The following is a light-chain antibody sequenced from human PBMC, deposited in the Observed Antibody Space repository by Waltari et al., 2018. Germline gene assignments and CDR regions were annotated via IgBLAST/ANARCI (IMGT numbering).Light chain of an antibody. V-gene: IGKV3-11*01. CDR1: QSVGRS. J-gene: IGKJ2*01. CDR3: QQRSVWPPT. CDR2: DAS. Sequence: EIVLTQSPATLSLSPGEGATLSCRVSQSVGRSLAWIQQKPGQAPRLVIYDASFRATGIPARFSGSGSGPDFTPTISSLEAEDFAIYYCQQRSVWPPTFGRGTKLEIK.